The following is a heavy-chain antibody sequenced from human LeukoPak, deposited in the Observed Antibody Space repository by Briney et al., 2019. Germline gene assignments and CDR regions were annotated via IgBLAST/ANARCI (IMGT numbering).Heavy chain of an antibody. V-gene: IGHV5-10-1*01. CDR3: VRQPPGVYDTTQNWFDP. J-gene: IGHJ5*02. CDR1: GYSFPSYL. Sequence: GESLKISCKVSGYSFPSYLITWVRQVPVKGLEWMGRIAPSDSYTNYNPSFEGHVTMSVEKSITTVYLQWSSLKASDTAMYYCVRQPPGVYDTTQNWFDPWGQGTLVTVSS. CDR2: IAPSDSYT. D-gene: IGHD3-22*01.